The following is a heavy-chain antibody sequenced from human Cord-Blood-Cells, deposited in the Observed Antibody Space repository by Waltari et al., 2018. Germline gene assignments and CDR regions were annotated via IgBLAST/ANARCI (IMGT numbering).Heavy chain of an antibody. CDR2: LSPIFGTT. J-gene: IGHJ3*02. Sequence: QVQLVQSGAEVKKPGSSVRVSCKASGGTFSRYAISGVGQAPGQGLGWVGGLSPIFGTTNDAQKFQGRVTITADESKSTAYMGLSSLRSEDTAVYYCARRGSYSLLRDAFDIWGQGTMVTVSS. CDR1: GGTFSRYA. D-gene: IGHD2-21*01. V-gene: IGHV1-69*01. CDR3: ARRGSYSLLRDAFDI.